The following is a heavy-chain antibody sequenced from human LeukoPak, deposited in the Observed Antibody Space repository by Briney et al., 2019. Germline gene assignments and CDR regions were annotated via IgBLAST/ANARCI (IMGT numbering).Heavy chain of an antibody. J-gene: IGHJ4*02. V-gene: IGHV1-2*04. CDR1: GGTFSSYA. CDR2: INPNSGGT. D-gene: IGHD3-22*01. CDR3: AREGSSGYYYFDY. Sequence: ASVKVSCKASGGTFSSYAISWVRQAPGQGLEWMGWINPNSGGTNYAQKFQGWVTMTRDTSISTAYMELSRLRSDDTAVYYCAREGSSGYYYFDYWGQGTLVTVSS.